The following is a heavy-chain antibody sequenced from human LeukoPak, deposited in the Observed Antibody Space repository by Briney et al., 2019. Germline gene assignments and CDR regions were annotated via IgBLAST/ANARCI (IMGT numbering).Heavy chain of an antibody. J-gene: IGHJ3*02. D-gene: IGHD3-16*01. V-gene: IGHV1-69-2*01. Sequence: ASVKVSCKGSGDTFTDYYMHWVQQAPGKGLEWMGLVDPEDGETIYAEKFRGRVTITADTSTDTAYMELSSLRSEDTAVYYCATSGGLRFAFDIWGQGTMVTVSS. CDR2: VDPEDGET. CDR3: ATSGGLRFAFDI. CDR1: GDTFTDYY.